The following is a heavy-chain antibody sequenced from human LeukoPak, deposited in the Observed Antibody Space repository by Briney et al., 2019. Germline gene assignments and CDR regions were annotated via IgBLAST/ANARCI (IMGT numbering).Heavy chain of an antibody. CDR3: AGGYCSGGSCYPFDY. Sequence: SETLSFTCAVYGGSFSGYYWSWIRQPPGKGLEWIGEINHSGSTNYNPSLKSRVTISVDTSKNQFSLKLSSVTAADTAVYYCAGGYCSGGSCYPFDYWGQGTLVTVSS. J-gene: IGHJ4*02. CDR2: INHSGST. CDR1: GGSFSGYY. D-gene: IGHD2-15*01. V-gene: IGHV4-34*01.